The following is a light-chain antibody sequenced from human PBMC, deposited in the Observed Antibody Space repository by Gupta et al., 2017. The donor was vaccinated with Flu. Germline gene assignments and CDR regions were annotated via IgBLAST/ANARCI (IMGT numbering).Light chain of an antibody. J-gene: IGKJ2*01. CDR1: ESVSSNY. V-gene: IGKV3-20*01. Sequence: RASLSCSASESVSSNYVAWYQQKPGQAPRLLIYDASSRATGIPDRFSGSGSGTDFTLTISRLEPEDFAVFYCQQYGSSPPYTFGQGTKLEIK. CDR3: QQYGSSPPYT. CDR2: DAS.